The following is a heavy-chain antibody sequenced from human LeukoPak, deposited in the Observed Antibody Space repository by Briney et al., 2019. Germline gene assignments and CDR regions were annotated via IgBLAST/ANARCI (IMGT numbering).Heavy chain of an antibody. J-gene: IGHJ5*02. CDR3: ARVRKWQVWFDP. Sequence: PSETLSLTCTVSGGSISSSSYYWGWIRQPPGKGLEWIGEINHSGSTNYNPSLKSRVTISVDTSKNQFSLKLSSVTAADTAVYYCARVRKWQVWFDPWGQGTLVTVSS. V-gene: IGHV4-39*07. CDR2: INHSGST. D-gene: IGHD6-19*01. CDR1: GGSISSSSYY.